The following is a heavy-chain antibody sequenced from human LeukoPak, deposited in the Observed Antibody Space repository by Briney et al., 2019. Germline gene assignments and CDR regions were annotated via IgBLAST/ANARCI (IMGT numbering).Heavy chain of an antibody. D-gene: IGHD2-2*01. V-gene: IGHV1-69*01. Sequence: SVKVSCKASGGTFSSYAISWVRQAPGQGLEWMGGIIPIFGTANYAQKFQGRVTITADESTSTAYMELSSLRSEDTAVYYCARRDDCSSTSCYAYYYYGMDVWGQGTTVTVSS. J-gene: IGHJ6*02. CDR1: GGTFSSYA. CDR2: IIPIFGTA. CDR3: ARRDDCSSTSCYAYYYYGMDV.